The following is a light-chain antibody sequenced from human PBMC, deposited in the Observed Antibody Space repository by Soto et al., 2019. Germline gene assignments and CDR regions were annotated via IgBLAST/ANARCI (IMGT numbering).Light chain of an antibody. V-gene: IGKV1-39*01. Sequence: DFQVTQSPASLSASVGDRVTITCRASQSVNDYLNWYQQRPGKAPRLLIYAASNLHGGVPSRFSGSGFGTDFFLTITRLQPEDFASYYCQQSFSPPYIFGRGTKLEIK. CDR2: AAS. CDR1: QSVNDY. J-gene: IGKJ2*01. CDR3: QQSFSPPYI.